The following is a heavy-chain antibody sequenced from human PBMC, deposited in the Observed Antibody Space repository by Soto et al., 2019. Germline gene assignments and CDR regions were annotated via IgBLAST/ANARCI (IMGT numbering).Heavy chain of an antibody. J-gene: IGHJ6*02. Sequence: QVQLQESGPGLVKPSETLSLTCTVSGGSISSYYWSWIRQPPGKGLEWIGYIYYSGNTNYKPSLRSRVNISVDTSKNQFSLKLSSVNAADTAVYYCAREGRDGYEYHGMDVWGQETTVTFSS. V-gene: IGHV4-59*01. CDR2: IYYSGNT. CDR1: GGSISSYY. CDR3: AREGRDGYEYHGMDV.